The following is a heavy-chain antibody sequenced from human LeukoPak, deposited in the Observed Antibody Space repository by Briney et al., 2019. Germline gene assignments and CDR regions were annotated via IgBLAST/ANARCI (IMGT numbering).Heavy chain of an antibody. CDR2: LYSSSTT. D-gene: IGHD5-12*01. V-gene: IGHV3-66*01. Sequence: PGGSLRLSCVVSGFTVSTKCMTWVRQAPGNGQEWVSVLYSSSTTYYADCVKCRFSISRDSSENTLYLQMNSLRVEDTGVYYCARERATSGYYLAYWGQGTLVTVPS. J-gene: IGHJ4*02. CDR1: GFTVSTKC. CDR3: ARERATSGYYLAY.